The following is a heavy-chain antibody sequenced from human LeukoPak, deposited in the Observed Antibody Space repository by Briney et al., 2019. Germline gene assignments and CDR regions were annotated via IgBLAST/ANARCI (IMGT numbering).Heavy chain of an antibody. CDR2: ISGSGGST. Sequence: GGSLRLSCAASGFTFSNYAMTWVRQAPGKGLEWVSAISGSGGSTYYADSVKGRFTISGDNSKNTLYLQMNSLRAEDTAVYYCAKAAYYGSGSHNDYWGQGTLVTVSS. V-gene: IGHV3-23*01. D-gene: IGHD3-10*01. CDR3: AKAAYYGSGSHNDY. J-gene: IGHJ4*02. CDR1: GFTFSNYA.